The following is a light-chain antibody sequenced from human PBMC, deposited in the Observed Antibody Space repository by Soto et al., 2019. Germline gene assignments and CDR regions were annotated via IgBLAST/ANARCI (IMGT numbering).Light chain of an antibody. V-gene: IGLV2-8*01. CDR1: SSDVGGYNY. J-gene: IGLJ1*01. CDR3: SSYVGTNSYV. CDR2: EVY. Sequence: QSVLTQPPSASGSPGQSVTISCTGTSSDVGGYNYVSWYQQHPGKAPKLIIYEVYKRPSGVPDRFSGSKSGNTAALTVSGLQAADEADYYCSSYVGTNSYVFGTGTKVTVL.